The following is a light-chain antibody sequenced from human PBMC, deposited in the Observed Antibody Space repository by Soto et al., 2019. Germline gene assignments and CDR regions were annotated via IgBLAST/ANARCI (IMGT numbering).Light chain of an antibody. CDR3: SSYAGSNNGV. Sequence: QSALTQPPSASGSPGQSVTISCTGTSSDVGGYNYVSWYQQHPGKAPKLMIYEVSKRPSGVHDRFSGSKSGNTASLTVSGLPDEDEADYYCSSYAGSNNGVFGGGTKVTVL. CDR1: SSDVGGYNY. CDR2: EVS. J-gene: IGLJ3*02. V-gene: IGLV2-8*01.